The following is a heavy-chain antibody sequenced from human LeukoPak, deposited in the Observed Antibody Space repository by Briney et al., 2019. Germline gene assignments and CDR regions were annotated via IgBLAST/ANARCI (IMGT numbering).Heavy chain of an antibody. CDR3: ARETASNYYGSGSYRGDAFDI. J-gene: IGHJ3*02. Sequence: ASVKVSCKVSGYTLTELSMHWVRQAPGKGLEWLGGFDPEDGETIYAQKFQGRVTMTRDTSISTAYMELSRLRSDDTAVYYCARETASNYYGSGSYRGDAFDIWGQGTMVTVSS. CDR1: GYTLTELS. V-gene: IGHV1-24*01. CDR2: FDPEDGET. D-gene: IGHD3-10*01.